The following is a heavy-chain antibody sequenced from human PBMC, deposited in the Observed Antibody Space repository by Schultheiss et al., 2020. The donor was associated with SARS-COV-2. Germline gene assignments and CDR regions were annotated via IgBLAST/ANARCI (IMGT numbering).Heavy chain of an antibody. CDR1: GYSISSGYY. Sequence: SETLSLTCAVSGYSISSGYYWGWIRQPPGKGLEWIGEINHSGSTNYNPSLKSRVTISVDTSKNQFSLRLSSVTAADTAVYYCARGTAAARLAYWGQGNLVTVSS. J-gene: IGHJ4*02. CDR3: ARGTAAARLAY. CDR2: INHSGST. D-gene: IGHD6-6*01. V-gene: IGHV4-38-2*01.